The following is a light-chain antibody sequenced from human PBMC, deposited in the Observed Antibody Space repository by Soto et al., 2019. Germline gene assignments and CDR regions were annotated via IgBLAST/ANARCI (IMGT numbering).Light chain of an antibody. Sequence: EIVLTQSPATLSLSPGERATLSCRASQTISSELAWYQQKPGQAPRLLIYDASGRATGSPARFSRSGSGQDFTLTIRRLEPEDFAVYYCQQRSTWPITFGGGTKVEIK. J-gene: IGKJ4*01. CDR1: QTISSE. CDR3: QQRSTWPIT. CDR2: DAS. V-gene: IGKV3-11*01.